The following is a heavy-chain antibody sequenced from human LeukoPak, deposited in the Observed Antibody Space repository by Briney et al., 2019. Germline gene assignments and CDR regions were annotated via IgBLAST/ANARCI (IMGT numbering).Heavy chain of an antibody. CDR1: GFTFSSYS. CDR3: AREGLGSSWYLWFDP. J-gene: IGHJ5*02. CDR2: ISSSSSYI. D-gene: IGHD6-13*01. V-gene: IGHV3-21*01. Sequence: GGSLRLSCAASGFTFSSYSMNWVRQAPGKGLEWVSSISSSSSYIYYADSVKGRFTISRDNAKNSLYLQMNSLRAEDTAVYYCAREGLGSSWYLWFDPWGQGTLVTVSS.